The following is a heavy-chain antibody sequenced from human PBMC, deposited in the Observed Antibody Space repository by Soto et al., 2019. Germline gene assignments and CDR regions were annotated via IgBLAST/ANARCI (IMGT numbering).Heavy chain of an antibody. D-gene: IGHD3-3*01. CDR3: AKARRIDVLRTLGDFGY. CDR2: ISGSGGST. CDR1: GFTFSSYA. V-gene: IGHV3-23*01. Sequence: PGGSLRLSCAASGFTFSSYAMSWVRQAPGKGLEWVSAISGSGGSTYYADSVKGRFTISRDNSKNTLYLQMNSLRAEDTAVYYCAKARRIDVLRTLGDFGYWGQGTLVTVSS. J-gene: IGHJ4*02.